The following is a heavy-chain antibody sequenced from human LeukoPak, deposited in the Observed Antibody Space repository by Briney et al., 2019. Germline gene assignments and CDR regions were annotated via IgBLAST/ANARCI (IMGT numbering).Heavy chain of an antibody. CDR3: ASVRNCVVESGGGDYFNY. V-gene: IGHV4-34*01. CDR2: INHSVST. J-gene: IGHJ4*02. CDR1: GGSFSGYY. D-gene: IGHD2-15*01. Sequence: SQSLSLACAVYGGSFSGYYCGWVRQPPGEGLGWVGEINHSVSTTYNPSLKRRATISVDTPKKQFSLNLRSVTPADTPLYYCASVRNCVVESGGGDYFNYWGRGTLVTASS.